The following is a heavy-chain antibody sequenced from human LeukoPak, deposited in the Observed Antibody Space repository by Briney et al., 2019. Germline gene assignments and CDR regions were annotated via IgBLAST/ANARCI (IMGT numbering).Heavy chain of an antibody. CDR2: ILTSGST. J-gene: IGHJ5*02. Sequence: SETLSLTCTVSGDSISSYYWSWIRQPAGKGLEWIGRILTSGSTNYNPSLKSRVSMSVDRSSNQFSLKLSSVTAADTAVYYCARDRLQLQSWGQGTLVTVSS. V-gene: IGHV4-4*07. D-gene: IGHD5-24*01. CDR3: ARDRLQLQS. CDR1: GDSISSYY.